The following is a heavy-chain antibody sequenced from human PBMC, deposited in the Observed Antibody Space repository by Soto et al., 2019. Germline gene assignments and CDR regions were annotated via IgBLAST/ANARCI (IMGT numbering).Heavy chain of an antibody. V-gene: IGHV5-10-1*01. D-gene: IGHD2-15*01. CDR3: ARLGFCSGGSCYSHGMDV. CDR1: GYSFTSYW. Sequence: GESLKISCTGSGYSFTSYWISWVRQMPGKGLEWVGRIDPSDSYTNHSPSFQGHVTISADKSISTAYLQWGSLKASDTAMYYCARLGFCSGGSCYSHGMDVWGQGTTVTVS. CDR2: IDPSDSYT. J-gene: IGHJ6*02.